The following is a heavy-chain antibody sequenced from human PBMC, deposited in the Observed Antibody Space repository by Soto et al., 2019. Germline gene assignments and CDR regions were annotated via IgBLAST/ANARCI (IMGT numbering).Heavy chain of an antibody. D-gene: IGHD1-1*01. CDR3: AKASSTNVYNFDS. CDR2: ISVSGGST. J-gene: IGHJ4*02. Sequence: EVHLLESGGGLVQPGGSLRLSCAASGYTFSSYAMSWVRQAPGMGLEWVSAISVSGGSTYYADSVRGRFTISRDNCKNTLSLQMTSLRAEDTAVYFCAKASSTNVYNFDSWGQGTLVTVSS. CDR1: GYTFSSYA. V-gene: IGHV3-23*01.